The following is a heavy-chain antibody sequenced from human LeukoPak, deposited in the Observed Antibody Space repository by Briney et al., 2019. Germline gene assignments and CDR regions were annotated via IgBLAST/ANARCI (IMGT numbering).Heavy chain of an antibody. CDR1: GFTFSSYS. Sequence: GGSLRLSCAASGFTFSSYSMNWVRQAPGKGLEWVSAISGSGGSTYYADSVKGRFTISRDNSKNTLYLQMNSLRAEDTAVYYCAKRTVYYDILTGHPDYWGQGTLVTVSS. V-gene: IGHV3-23*01. CDR3: AKRTVYYDILTGHPDY. CDR2: ISGSGGST. J-gene: IGHJ4*02. D-gene: IGHD3-9*01.